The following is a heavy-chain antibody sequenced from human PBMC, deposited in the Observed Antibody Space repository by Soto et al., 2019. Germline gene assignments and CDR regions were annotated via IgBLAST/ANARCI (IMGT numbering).Heavy chain of an antibody. CDR2: ISSNGVGT. J-gene: IGHJ6*03. CDR1: GFTLSGYA. D-gene: IGHD6-6*01. CDR3: ARPGRPGFYYMDV. Sequence: EVQLAESGGGLAQPGGSLRLSCAASGFTLSGYAMDWVRQAPGKGLEYVSGISSNGVGTYYANSVQGRFTISRDNSKNTVYLQMGSMRPEDMDVYYCARPGRPGFYYMDVWGKGTTVTVSS. V-gene: IGHV3-64*01.